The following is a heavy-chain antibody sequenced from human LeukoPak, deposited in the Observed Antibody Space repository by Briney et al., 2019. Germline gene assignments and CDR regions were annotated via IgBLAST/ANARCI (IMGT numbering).Heavy chain of an antibody. D-gene: IGHD6-25*01. Sequence: PGGSLRLSCAASGFTLSNHWMTWVRQVPGRGPEWVANVNRDGSETYYLDSVKGRFTISRDNSKNTLYLQMNSLRAEDTAVYYCASERLGYFDYWGQGTLVTVSS. CDR3: ASERLGYFDY. J-gene: IGHJ4*02. CDR1: GFTLSNHW. V-gene: IGHV3-7*01. CDR2: VNRDGSET.